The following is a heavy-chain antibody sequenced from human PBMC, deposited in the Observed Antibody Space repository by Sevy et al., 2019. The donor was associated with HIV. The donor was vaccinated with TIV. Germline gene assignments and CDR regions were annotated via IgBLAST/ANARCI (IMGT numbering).Heavy chain of an antibody. CDR3: ARNGNYLLDY. CDR2: IFHSGST. Sequence: SETLSLTCAVSGGSISRGNWWSWVRQPQGKGLEWIGEIFHSGSTNYNPSLKSRVTISVDKSKNQFSLNLSSVTAADTAVYYCARNGNYLLDYWGQGTLVTVSS. CDR1: GGSISRGNW. D-gene: IGHD3-22*01. J-gene: IGHJ4*02. V-gene: IGHV4-4*02.